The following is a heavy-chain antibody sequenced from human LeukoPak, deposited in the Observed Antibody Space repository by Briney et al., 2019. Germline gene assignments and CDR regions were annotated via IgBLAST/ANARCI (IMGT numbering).Heavy chain of an antibody. Sequence: SETLSLTCTVSGGSISSSSYYWGWIRQHPGKGLEWIGYIYYSGSTYYKRSLKSRVSISVDTSKSQFSLKLSSVTAADTAVYYCARGHRIAAAGRWFDPWGQGTLVTVSS. CDR3: ARGHRIAAAGRWFDP. CDR1: GGSISSSSYY. D-gene: IGHD6-25*01. V-gene: IGHV4-31*03. CDR2: IYYSGST. J-gene: IGHJ5*02.